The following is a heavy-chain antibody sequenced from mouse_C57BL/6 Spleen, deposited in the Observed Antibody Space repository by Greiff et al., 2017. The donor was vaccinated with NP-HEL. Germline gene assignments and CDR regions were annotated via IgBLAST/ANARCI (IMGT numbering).Heavy chain of an antibody. D-gene: IGHD2-4*01. J-gene: IGHJ2*01. CDR1: GYTFTSYW. CDR3: ARRRYDYDLDY. CDR2: IDPSDSYT. V-gene: IGHV1-59*01. Sequence: VQLQQPGAELVRPGTSVKLSCKASGYTFTSYWMHWVKQRPGQGLEWIGVIDPSDSYTNYNQKFKGKATLTVDTSSSTAYMQLSSLTSEDSAVYYCARRRYDYDLDYWGQGTTLTVSS.